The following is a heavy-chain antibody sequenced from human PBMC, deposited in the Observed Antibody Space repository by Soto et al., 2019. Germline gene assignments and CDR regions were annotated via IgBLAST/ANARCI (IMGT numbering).Heavy chain of an antibody. V-gene: IGHV6-1*01. CDR3: ARDWRGGDILTGYATHGWFDP. Sequence: PSQTLSLTCAISGDSVSSNSAAWNWIRQSPSRGLEWLGRTYYRSKWYNDYAVSVKSRITINPDTSKNQFSLQLNSVTPEDTAVYYCARDWRGGDILTGYATHGWFDPWGQGTLVTVSS. CDR2: TYYRSKWYN. D-gene: IGHD3-9*01. J-gene: IGHJ5*02. CDR1: GDSVSSNSAA.